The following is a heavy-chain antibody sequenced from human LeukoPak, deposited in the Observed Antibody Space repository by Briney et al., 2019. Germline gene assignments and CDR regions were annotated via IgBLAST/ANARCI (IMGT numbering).Heavy chain of an antibody. Sequence: GGSLRLSCAASGFTFSSYAMSWVRQAPGKGLEWVAVISYDGSNKYYADSVKGRFTISRDNSKNTLYLQMNSLRAEDTAVYYCAKDGQRWFGELFGSYFDYWGQGTLVTVSS. J-gene: IGHJ4*02. V-gene: IGHV3-30*18. CDR2: ISYDGSNK. D-gene: IGHD3-10*01. CDR1: GFTFSSYA. CDR3: AKDGQRWFGELFGSYFDY.